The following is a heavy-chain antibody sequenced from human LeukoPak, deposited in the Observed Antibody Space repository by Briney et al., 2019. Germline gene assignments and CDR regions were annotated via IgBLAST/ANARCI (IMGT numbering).Heavy chain of an antibody. CDR2: INPSGGST. CDR3: AREVSIAVAPDY. Sequence: ASVKVSCKASGYTFTSYYMHWVRQAPGQGLEWMGIINPSGGSTNYAQKLQGRVTMTTDTSTSTAYMELRSLRSDDTAVYYCAREVSIAVAPDYWGQGTLVTVSS. D-gene: IGHD6-19*01. V-gene: IGHV1-46*01. CDR1: GYTFTSYY. J-gene: IGHJ4*02.